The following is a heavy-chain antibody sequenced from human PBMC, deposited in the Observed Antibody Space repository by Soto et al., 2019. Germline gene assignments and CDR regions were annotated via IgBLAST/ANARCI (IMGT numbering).Heavy chain of an antibody. J-gene: IGHJ4*02. CDR3: AVTTGY. CDR1: GYTFTDYD. CDR2: VSPDHGNA. Sequence: QVRVVQSGAEVKKPGASVKVSCKTSGYTFTDYDINWVRQAPGQGLEWMGWVSPDHGNAGYAQQFPGRVTMTSDTSISTVFMELTNLRSEDTAVYYCAVTTGYWGQGTKVTVSS. D-gene: IGHD4-17*01. V-gene: IGHV1-8*01.